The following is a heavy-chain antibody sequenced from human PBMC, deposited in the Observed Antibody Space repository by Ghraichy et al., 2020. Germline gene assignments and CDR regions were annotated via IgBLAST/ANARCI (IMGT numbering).Heavy chain of an antibody. D-gene: IGHD3-10*01. CDR1: GGSISSGGYY. J-gene: IGHJ6*02. CDR3: ARDHDVPYYYDSGSYLSKNYYYYGMDV. V-gene: IGHV4-31*03. Sequence: SQTLSLTCTVSGGSISSGGYYWSWIRQHPGKGLEWIGYIYYSRSTYYNPSLKSRVTISVDTSKNQFSLKLSSVTAADTAVYYCARDHDVPYYYDSGSYLSKNYYYYGMDVWGQGTTVTDTS. CDR2: IYYSRST.